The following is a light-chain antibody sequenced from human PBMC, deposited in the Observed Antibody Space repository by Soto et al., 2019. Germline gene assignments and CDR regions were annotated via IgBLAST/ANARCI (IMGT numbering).Light chain of an antibody. CDR1: SSNIGGTNY. J-gene: IGLJ1*01. V-gene: IGLV1-47*02. Sequence: QSVLTQPPSASGTPGQKVFISCSGSSSNIGGTNYAYWYQQLPGAAPKLLMHSNTLRPSGVPDRISGSKFGTAASLAISGLRSEDEADYYCQSYDSSLSASYVFGTGTKVTVL. CDR2: SNT. CDR3: QSYDSSLSASYV.